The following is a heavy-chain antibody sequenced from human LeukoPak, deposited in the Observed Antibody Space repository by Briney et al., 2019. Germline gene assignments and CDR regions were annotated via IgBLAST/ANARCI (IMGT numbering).Heavy chain of an antibody. D-gene: IGHD3-9*01. V-gene: IGHV4-34*01. Sequence: PSETLSLTCAVYGGSFSGYYWSWIRQPPGKGLEWIGEINHSGSTNYNPSLKSRVTISVDTSKNQFSLKLSSVTAADTAVYYCARRSVLRYFDWLSRPQDDAFDIWGQGTMVTVSS. J-gene: IGHJ3*02. CDR3: ARRSVLRYFDWLSRPQDDAFDI. CDR2: INHSGST. CDR1: GGSFSGYY.